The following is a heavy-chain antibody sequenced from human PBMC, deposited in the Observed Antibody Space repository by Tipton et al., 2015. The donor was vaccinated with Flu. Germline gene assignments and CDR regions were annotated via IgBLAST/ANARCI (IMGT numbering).Heavy chain of an antibody. D-gene: IGHD3-10*01. CDR3: ARDQWFGDGLTYDYYVMDL. Sequence: TLSLTCTVSGDSIRSSNYYWGWIRQPPGKGLEWIGNIFHGGNPYHSPSLKNRVPISVDTSKNQFSLRLNSVTAADTAVYYCARDQWFGDGLTYDYYVMDLWGQGTTVTVSS. CDR2: IFHGGNP. V-gene: IGHV4-39*07. J-gene: IGHJ6*02. CDR1: GDSIRSSNYY.